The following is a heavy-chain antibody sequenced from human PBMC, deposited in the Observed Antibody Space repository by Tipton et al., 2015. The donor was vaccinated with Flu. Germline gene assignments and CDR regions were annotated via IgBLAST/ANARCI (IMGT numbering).Heavy chain of an antibody. CDR2: ISYSGST. CDR1: GGSISSYY. CDR3: ARLPLALSYFDY. Sequence: TLSLTCTVSGGSISSYYWSWIRQPPGNGLEWIGYISYSGSTIYNPTLKSRVTISIVTSKNQLSVKLSSVTPAGTAVYYCARLPLALSYFDYWGQGTLVTVS. J-gene: IGHJ4*02. V-gene: IGHV4-59*07.